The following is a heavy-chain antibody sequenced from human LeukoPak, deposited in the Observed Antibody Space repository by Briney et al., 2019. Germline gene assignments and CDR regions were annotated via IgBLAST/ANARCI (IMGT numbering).Heavy chain of an antibody. CDR3: AKDTGGYSSGWYGIDY. Sequence: PGGSLRLSCAASEFIFSNFGMHWVRQGPGKGLEWVSYISSGGDYINYADSVKGRFTISRDNAKNSLYLQMNSLRAEDTALYYCAKDTGGYSSGWYGIDYWGQGTLVTVSS. V-gene: IGHV3-21*04. CDR2: ISSGGDYI. D-gene: IGHD6-19*01. J-gene: IGHJ4*02. CDR1: EFIFSNFG.